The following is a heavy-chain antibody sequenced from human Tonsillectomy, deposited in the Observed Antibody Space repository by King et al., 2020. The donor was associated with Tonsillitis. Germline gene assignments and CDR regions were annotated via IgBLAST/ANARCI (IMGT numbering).Heavy chain of an antibody. CDR1: GYTFTSHD. Sequence: QLVQSGAEVKKPGASVKVSCKASGYTFTSHDINWVRQAAGQGLEWMGWMNPNSGDTGYAQKFQGRVTMTRDTSITTAYMELRSLTSEDTAVYYCARMTDCTTNCWFDPWGQGTLVTVSS. CDR2: MNPNSGDT. V-gene: IGHV1-8*02. D-gene: IGHD2-8*01. CDR3: ARMTDCTTNCWFDP. J-gene: IGHJ5*02.